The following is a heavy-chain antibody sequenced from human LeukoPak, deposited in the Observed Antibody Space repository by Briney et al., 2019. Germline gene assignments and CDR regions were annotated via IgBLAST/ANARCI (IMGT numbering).Heavy chain of an antibody. V-gene: IGHV3-30*01. D-gene: IGHD6-6*01. J-gene: IGHJ4*02. CDR3: ATEGGSSSSSIDY. CDR1: GFTFSSYA. Sequence: GGSLRLSCAASGFTFSSYAMHWVRQAPGKGLEWVAVISYDGSNKYYADSVKGRFTISRDNSKNTLYLQMNRLRAEDTAVYYCATEGGSSSSSIDYWGQGTLVTVSS. CDR2: ISYDGSNK.